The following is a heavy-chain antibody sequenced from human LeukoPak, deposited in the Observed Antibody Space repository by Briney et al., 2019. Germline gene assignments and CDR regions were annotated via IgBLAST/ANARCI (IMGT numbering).Heavy chain of an antibody. CDR1: GFSFSSHA. CDR3: AKDGDSYDSSGAFDY. CDR2: VWFDGSST. V-gene: IGHV3-33*03. D-gene: IGHD3-22*01. Sequence: GGSLRLSCAASGFSFSSHAMHWVRQAPGKGLEWVAVVWFDGSSTSYGDSVRGRFNISRDDSKSTVFLQMNSLRAEDTAVYYCAKDGDSYDSSGAFDYWGQGTLVTVSS. J-gene: IGHJ4*02.